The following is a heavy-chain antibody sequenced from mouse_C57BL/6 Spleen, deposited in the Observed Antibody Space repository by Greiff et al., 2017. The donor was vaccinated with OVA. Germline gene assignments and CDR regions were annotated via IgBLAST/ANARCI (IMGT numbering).Heavy chain of an antibody. J-gene: IGHJ3*01. CDR3: TSGTTVVPFDY. CDR2: IDPETGGT. D-gene: IGHD1-1*01. CDR1: GYTFTDYE. Sequence: QVQLKESGAELVRPGASVTLSCKASGYTFTDYEMHWVKQTPVHGLEWIGAIDPETGGTAYNQKFKGKAILTADKSSSTAYMELRSLTSEDSAVYYCTSGTTVVPFDYWGQGTLVTVSA. V-gene: IGHV1-15*01.